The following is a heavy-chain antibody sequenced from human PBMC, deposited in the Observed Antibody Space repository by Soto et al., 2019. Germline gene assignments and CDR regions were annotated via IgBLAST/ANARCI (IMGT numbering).Heavy chain of an antibody. CDR3: ARDRGRNPAFDY. V-gene: IGHV3-30-3*01. Sequence: QVQLVESGGGVVQPGRSLRLSCAASGFTFSSYAMHWVRQAPGKGLEWVAGISYDGSNKYYADSVKGRFTISRDNSKNTLYLQMNSLRAEDTAVYYCARDRGRNPAFDYWGQGTLVTVSS. CDR1: GFTFSSYA. J-gene: IGHJ4*02. CDR2: ISYDGSNK. D-gene: IGHD4-4*01.